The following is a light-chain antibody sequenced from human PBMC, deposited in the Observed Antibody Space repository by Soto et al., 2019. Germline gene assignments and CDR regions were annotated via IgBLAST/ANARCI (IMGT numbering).Light chain of an antibody. CDR3: SSYTSTTTLV. V-gene: IGLV2-14*01. J-gene: IGLJ2*01. CDR1: SSDLGSYNS. CDR2: DVS. Sequence: QLVLTQPASVSGSPGQSITISCTGSSSDLGSYNSVSWYQQHPGRVPKLMIYDVSNRPSGVSHRFSGSKSGNTASLTISGLQAEDEADYYCSSYTSTTTLVFGGGTKLTVL.